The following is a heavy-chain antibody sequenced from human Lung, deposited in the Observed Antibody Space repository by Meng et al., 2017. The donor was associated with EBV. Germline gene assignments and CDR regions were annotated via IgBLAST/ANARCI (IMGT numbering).Heavy chain of an antibody. Sequence: HITLKESGPTLVKPPPTLTLTCTFSGFSLSTRGVGVGWIRQPPGKALEWLALIYWDDDKRYSPSLKSRLTITKDTSKNQVVLTMTNMDPVDAATYFCAHLIAARPFDYWGQGTLVTVSS. CDR1: GFSLSTRGVG. CDR3: AHLIAARPFDY. D-gene: IGHD6-6*01. J-gene: IGHJ4*02. V-gene: IGHV2-5*02. CDR2: IYWDDDK.